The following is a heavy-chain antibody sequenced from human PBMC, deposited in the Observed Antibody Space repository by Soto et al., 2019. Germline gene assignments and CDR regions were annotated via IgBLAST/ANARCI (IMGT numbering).Heavy chain of an antibody. CDR3: ARAPHPYFNDY. D-gene: IGHD2-8*01. J-gene: IGHJ4*02. CDR1: GYTFTSYN. V-gene: IGHV1-8*01. Sequence: QVQLVQSGAEVKKPGASVKVSCKASGYTFTSYNINWVRQATGQGLEWMGWMNPSNGNTGSAQNVLRRVTMTRDTSISTAYMGLCSLISEDTAVYYCARAPHPYFNDYWGQGTLVTVSS. CDR2: MNPSNGNT.